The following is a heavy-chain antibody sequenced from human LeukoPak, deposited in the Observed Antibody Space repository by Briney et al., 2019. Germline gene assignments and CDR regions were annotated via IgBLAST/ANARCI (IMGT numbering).Heavy chain of an antibody. CDR2: ISYDGSNK. J-gene: IGHJ4*02. Sequence: GRSLRLYCAASGFIFSSYAMHWVRQAPGKGLEWVAVISYDGSNKYYADSVKGRFTISRDNSKNTLYLQMNSLRAEDTAVYYCASIALAGGDYWGQGTLVTVSS. CDR1: GFIFSSYA. D-gene: IGHD6-19*01. V-gene: IGHV3-30-3*01. CDR3: ASIALAGGDY.